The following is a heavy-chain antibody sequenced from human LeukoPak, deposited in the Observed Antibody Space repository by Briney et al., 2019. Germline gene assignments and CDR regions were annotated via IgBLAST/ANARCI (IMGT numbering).Heavy chain of an antibody. V-gene: IGHV1-69*13. CDR2: IIPIFGTA. J-gene: IGHJ6*02. CDR1: GGTFSSYA. D-gene: IGHD2-15*01. CDR3: ARGPSRCCSGGSCYPYYYYGMDV. Sequence: GASVKVSCKASGGTFSSYAISWVRQAPGQGLEWMGGIIPIFGTANYAQKFQGRVTITADESTSTAYMELSSLRSEDTAVYYCARGPSRCCSGGSCYPYYYYGMDVWGQGTTVTVSS.